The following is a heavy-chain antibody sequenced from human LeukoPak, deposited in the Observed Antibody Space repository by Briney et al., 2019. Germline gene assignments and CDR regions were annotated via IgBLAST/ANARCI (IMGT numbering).Heavy chain of an antibody. Sequence: PGGSLRLSCAASGFTFSGSTMQWVRQASGKGLEWVGRIRNKAATYATAYAASVKGRFTISRDDSKNTAYLQMNSLKTEDTAVYYCARLIVGAPSDYSYDMDVWGQGTTVTVSS. CDR1: GFTFSGST. J-gene: IGHJ6*02. D-gene: IGHD1-26*01. V-gene: IGHV3-73*01. CDR2: IRNKAATYAT. CDR3: ARLIVGAPSDYSYDMDV.